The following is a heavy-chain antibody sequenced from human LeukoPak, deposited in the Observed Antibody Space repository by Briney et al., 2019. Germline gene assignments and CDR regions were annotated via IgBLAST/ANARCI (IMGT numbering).Heavy chain of an antibody. CDR3: ARAGRGDSYGYFYYYYYMDV. CDR1: GFTFSNYW. Sequence: GGSLRLSCAASGFTFSNYWMHWVRQAPGKGLVWVSRINSDGINTSYADSVKGRFTISRDNAKNTLYLQMNSLRAEDTAVYYCARAGRGDSYGYFYYYYYMDVWGKGTTVTISS. D-gene: IGHD5-18*01. J-gene: IGHJ6*03. V-gene: IGHV3-74*01. CDR2: INSDGINT.